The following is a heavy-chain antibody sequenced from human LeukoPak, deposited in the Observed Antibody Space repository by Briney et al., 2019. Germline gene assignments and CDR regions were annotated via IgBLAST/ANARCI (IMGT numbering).Heavy chain of an antibody. CDR1: GFTFDDYA. CDR3: AKDIRSSGWYDHFDL. CDR2: ISWNSGSI. V-gene: IGHV3-9*01. J-gene: IGHJ2*01. D-gene: IGHD6-19*01. Sequence: GGSLRLSCAASGFTFDDYAMHWARQAPGKGLEWVSGISWNSGSIGYADSVKGRFTISRDNAKNSLYLQMNSLRAEDTALYYCAKDIRSSGWYDHFDLWGRGTLVTVSS.